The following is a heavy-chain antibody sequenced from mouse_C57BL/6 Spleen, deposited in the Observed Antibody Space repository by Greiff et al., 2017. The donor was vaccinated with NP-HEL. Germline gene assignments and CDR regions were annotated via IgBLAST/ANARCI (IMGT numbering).Heavy chain of an antibody. J-gene: IGHJ2*01. CDR3: ARSHQISFVSYLDY. D-gene: IGHD1-1*01. Sequence: VQLQQSGPELVKPGASVKISCKASGYTFTDYYMNWVKQSHGKSLEWIGDINPNNGGTSYNQKFKGKATLTVDKSSSTAYMELRSLTSEDAAVYYCARSHQISFVSYLDYWGQGTTLTVSS. CDR1: GYTFTDYY. V-gene: IGHV1-26*01. CDR2: INPNNGGT.